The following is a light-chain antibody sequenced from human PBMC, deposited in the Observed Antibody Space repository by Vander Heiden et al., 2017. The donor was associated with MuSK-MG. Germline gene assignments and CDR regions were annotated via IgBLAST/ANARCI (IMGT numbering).Light chain of an antibody. J-gene: IGLJ2*01. V-gene: IGLV1-44*01. CDR1: SPNIEHNP. CDR2: TND. Sequence: QSVLTQPPSASGTPGQRVTISCSGSSPNIEHNPVTWFQQLPGPAPNLLIYTNDQRPAGGPARFSATKSGTTAALPRSGPQSEEEADYYCAAANTTRDAWIFGGGTKLTVL. CDR3: AAANTTRDAWI.